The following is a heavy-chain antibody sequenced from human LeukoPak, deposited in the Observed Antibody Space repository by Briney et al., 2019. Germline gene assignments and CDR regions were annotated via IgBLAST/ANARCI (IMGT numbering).Heavy chain of an antibody. CDR1: GFTFSSYA. J-gene: IGHJ5*02. D-gene: IGHD5-24*01. Sequence: GSLRLSCAASGFTFSSYAMSWVRQAPGKGLEWVANIKQDGSEKYYVDSVKGRFTISRDNAKNSLYLQMNSLRAEDTAVYYCARLGGDGYNLTILAQNWFDPWGQGTLVTVSS. CDR2: IKQDGSEK. CDR3: ARLGGDGYNLTILAQNWFDP. V-gene: IGHV3-7*01.